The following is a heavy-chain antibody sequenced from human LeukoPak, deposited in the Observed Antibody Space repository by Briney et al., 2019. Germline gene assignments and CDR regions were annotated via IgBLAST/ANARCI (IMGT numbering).Heavy chain of an antibody. D-gene: IGHD5-24*01. Sequence: ASVKLSCKASGYTFTSYAISWVRQAPGQGLEWMGGIIPIFGTANYAQKFQGRVTITADESTSTAYMELSSLRSEDTAVYYCARDMMATTTGGFDYWGQGTLDPVSS. CDR2: IIPIFGTA. J-gene: IGHJ4*02. CDR1: GYTFTSYA. CDR3: ARDMMATTTGGFDY. V-gene: IGHV1-69*13.